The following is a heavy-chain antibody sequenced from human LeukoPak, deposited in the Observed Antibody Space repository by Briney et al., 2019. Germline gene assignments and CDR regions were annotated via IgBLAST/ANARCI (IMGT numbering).Heavy chain of an antibody. CDR2: ISGSGVST. CDR1: GFTFSSYA. Sequence: GGSLRLSCAASGFTFSSYAMSWVRQAPGKGLEWVSAISGSGVSTYYADSVKGRFTISRDNSKNTLYLQMNSLRAEDTAVYYRAKRGVTGYKEGFDYWGQGTLVTVSS. CDR3: AKRGVTGYKEGFDY. V-gene: IGHV3-23*01. J-gene: IGHJ4*02. D-gene: IGHD3-9*01.